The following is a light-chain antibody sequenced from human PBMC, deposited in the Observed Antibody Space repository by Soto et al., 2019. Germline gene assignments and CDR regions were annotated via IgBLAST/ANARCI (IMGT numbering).Light chain of an antibody. CDR2: SVS. J-gene: IGKJ1*01. CDR1: QSVRDN. Sequence: ETVRTQSPATLSVSPGERATLSCRASQSVRDNIAWVQQKPGQTPRLLIYSVSSRATGIPDRFSGSGSGTDFILTISRLEPEDFAMYYCLHHGSSLWTFGQGTKVEIK. CDR3: LHHGSSLWT. V-gene: IGKV3-20*01.